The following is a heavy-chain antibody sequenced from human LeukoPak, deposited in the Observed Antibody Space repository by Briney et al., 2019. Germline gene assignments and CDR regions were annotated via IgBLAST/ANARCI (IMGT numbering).Heavy chain of an antibody. D-gene: IGHD5-18*01. J-gene: IGHJ4*02. CDR2: LSSGGGTT. Sequence: GGSLRLSCEASGFTFSTYAMSWVRQAPGKGLEWVSCLSSGGGTTFYPDSVKGRFTISRDNSKNTLYLQMNSLRAEDTAMYYCARVRLQPSYYFDFWGQGTLVTVSS. V-gene: IGHV3-23*01. CDR1: GFTFSTYA. CDR3: ARVRLQPSYYFDF.